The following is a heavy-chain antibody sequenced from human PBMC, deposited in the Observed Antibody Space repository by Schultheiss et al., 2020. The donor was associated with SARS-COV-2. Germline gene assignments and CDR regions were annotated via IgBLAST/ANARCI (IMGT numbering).Heavy chain of an antibody. CDR1: GFTFSSYA. Sequence: GGSLRLSCAASGFTFSSYAMHWVRQAPGKGLEWVSAISGSGGSTYYADSVKGRFTISRDNSKNTLYLQMNSLRAEDTAVYYCARDLWYYGNYDGAYFDYWGQGTLVTVSS. CDR2: ISGSGGST. V-gene: IGHV3-23*01. D-gene: IGHD4-11*01. CDR3: ARDLWYYGNYDGAYFDY. J-gene: IGHJ4*02.